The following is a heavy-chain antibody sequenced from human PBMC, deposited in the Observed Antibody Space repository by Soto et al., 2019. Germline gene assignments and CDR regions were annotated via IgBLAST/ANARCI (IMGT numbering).Heavy chain of an antibody. V-gene: IGHV1-2*04. CDR2: INPNSGGT. J-gene: IGHJ6*03. Sequence: ASVKVSCKASGYTFTGYYMHWVRQAPGQGLEWMGWINPNSGGTNYAQKFQGWVTMTRDTSISTAYMELSRLRSDDTAVYYCARGSGNYYYYMDVWGKGTTVTVSS. D-gene: IGHD1-1*01. CDR3: ARGSGNYYYYMDV. CDR1: GYTFTGYY.